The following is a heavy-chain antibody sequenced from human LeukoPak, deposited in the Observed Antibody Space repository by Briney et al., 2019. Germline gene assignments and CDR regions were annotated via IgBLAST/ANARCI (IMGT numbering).Heavy chain of an antibody. D-gene: IGHD3-16*01. Sequence: ASVKVSCKASGYTFTSYDINWVRQATGQGLEWMGWMNPNSGNTGYAQKFQGRVTMTRNTSISTAYMELSSLRSEDTAVYYCALRFGGYDYYGMDVWGQGTTVTVSS. V-gene: IGHV1-8*01. CDR3: ALRFGGYDYYGMDV. CDR1: GYTFTSYD. J-gene: IGHJ6*02. CDR2: MNPNSGNT.